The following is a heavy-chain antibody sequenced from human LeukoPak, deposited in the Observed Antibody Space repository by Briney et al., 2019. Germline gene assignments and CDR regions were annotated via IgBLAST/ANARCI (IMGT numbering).Heavy chain of an antibody. CDR1: GASISSYY. D-gene: IGHD3-22*01. CDR2: IYYSGST. CDR3: ARITYYYDSSGYYSAFDY. J-gene: IGHJ4*02. Sequence: SETLSLTCTVSGASISSYYWCWIRQPPGKGLEWIGYIYYSGSTNYNPSLKSRVTISVDTSKNQFSLKLSSVTAADTAVYYCARITYYYDSSGYYSAFDYWGQGTLVTVSS. V-gene: IGHV4-59*01.